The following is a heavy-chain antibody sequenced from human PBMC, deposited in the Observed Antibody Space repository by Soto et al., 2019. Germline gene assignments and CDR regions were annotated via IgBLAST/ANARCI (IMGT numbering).Heavy chain of an antibody. CDR2: INPSGGST. Sequence: ASVKGACKAAVYTFTIDYRHWGRQAPGQGLEWMGIINPSGGSTSYAQKFQGRVTMTRDTSTSTVYMELSSLRSEDTAVYYCAGERKVVPADYYYMDVWGKGTTVTVSS. CDR3: AGERKVVPADYYYMDV. D-gene: IGHD2-2*01. J-gene: IGHJ6*03. CDR1: VYTFTIDY. V-gene: IGHV1-46*01.